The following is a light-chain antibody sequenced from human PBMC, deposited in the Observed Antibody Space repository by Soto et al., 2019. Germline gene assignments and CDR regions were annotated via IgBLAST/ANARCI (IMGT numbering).Light chain of an antibody. V-gene: IGKV1-5*01. J-gene: IGKJ1*01. CDR1: QSIGTW. CDR3: QHYITYSPWT. Sequence: DIQITQSPSTLSASVGDRVTINCRASQSIGTWLAWYQQKPGKAPKSLIYGVSSLESGVPPRFSGSGSGTEFTLTISSLQPDDFATYYCQHYITYSPWTFGQGTKVDIK. CDR2: GVS.